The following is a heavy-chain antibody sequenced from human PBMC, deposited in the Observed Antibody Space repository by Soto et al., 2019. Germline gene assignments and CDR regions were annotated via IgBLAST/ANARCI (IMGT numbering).Heavy chain of an antibody. V-gene: IGHV4-59*08. D-gene: IGHD1-1*01. CDR1: GGSISSSS. CDR3: ARTGNNWNDGRTFFYYGMEV. CDR2: IYYSGST. J-gene: IGHJ6*02. Sequence: TSETLSLTCTVSGGSISSSSWCWIRQPPRQGLGRIGIIYYSGSTNYNSYPKSRVTVAVDTAKTQCSLKLSSVTAADTAVYYCARTGNNWNDGRTFFYYGMEVWGQRTTVP.